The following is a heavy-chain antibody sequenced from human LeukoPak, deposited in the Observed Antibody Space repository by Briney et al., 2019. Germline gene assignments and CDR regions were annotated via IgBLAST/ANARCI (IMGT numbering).Heavy chain of an antibody. CDR3: AKGLFSGYDKYLDS. CDR1: GFTVITND. J-gene: IGHJ4*02. V-gene: IGHV3-21*04. Sequence: GGSLRLSCAASGFTVITNDMTWVRQAPGKGLEWVSFISSTSSDINYADSVRDRFTISRDNAKNSLFLQMDSLRVEDTAVYYCAKGLFSGYDKYLDSWGQGTLVTVSS. D-gene: IGHD5-12*01. CDR2: ISSTSSDI.